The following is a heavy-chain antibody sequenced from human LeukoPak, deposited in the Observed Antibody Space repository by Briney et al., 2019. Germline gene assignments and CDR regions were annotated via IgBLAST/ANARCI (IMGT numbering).Heavy chain of an antibody. CDR1: GGSISITSYY. CDR3: ARGVTRRSMVRGVDRNWFDP. D-gene: IGHD3-10*01. CDR2: INHSGST. V-gene: IGHV4-39*07. Sequence: SETLSLTCTVSGGSISITSYYWGWIRQPPGKGLEWIGEINHSGSTNYNPSLKSRVTISVDTSKNQFSLKLSSVTAADTAVYYCARGVTRRSMVRGVDRNWFDPWGQGTLVTVSS. J-gene: IGHJ5*02.